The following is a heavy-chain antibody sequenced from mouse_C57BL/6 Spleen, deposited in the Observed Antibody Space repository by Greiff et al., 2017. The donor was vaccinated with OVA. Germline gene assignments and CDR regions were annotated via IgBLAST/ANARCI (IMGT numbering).Heavy chain of an antibody. Sequence: EVQLQQSGPVLVKPGASVKMSCKASGYTFTDYYMNWVKQSHGKSLEWIGVINPYNGGTSYNQKFKGKATLTVDKSSSTAYMELNSLTSEDSAVYYCARDYYYGSPYFDVWGTGTTVTVSS. CDR2: INPYNGGT. CDR3: ARDYYYGSPYFDV. J-gene: IGHJ1*03. CDR1: GYTFTDYY. D-gene: IGHD1-1*01. V-gene: IGHV1-19*01.